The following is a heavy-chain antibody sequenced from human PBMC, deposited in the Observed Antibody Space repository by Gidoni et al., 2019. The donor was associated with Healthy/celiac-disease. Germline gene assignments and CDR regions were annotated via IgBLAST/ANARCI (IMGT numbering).Heavy chain of an antibody. J-gene: IGHJ6*02. CDR2: IVVGSGNT. V-gene: IGHV1-58*02. CDR1: VFTFPSSA. Sequence: QMQLVQSGPEVKKPGTSVKVSCKASVFTFPSSAMQWVRQARGQRLEWIGWIVVGSGNTNYAQKFQERVTITRDMSTSTAYMELSSLRSEDTAVYYCAAGSRSSGHYYYGMDVWGQGTTVTVSS. D-gene: IGHD6-25*01. CDR3: AAGSRSSGHYYYGMDV.